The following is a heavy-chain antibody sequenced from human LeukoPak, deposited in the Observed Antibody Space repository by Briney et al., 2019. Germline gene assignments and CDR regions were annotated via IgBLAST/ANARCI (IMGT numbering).Heavy chain of an antibody. V-gene: IGHV4-4*09. J-gene: IGHJ4*02. D-gene: IGHD4-17*01. CDR1: GDSISSYY. Sequence: SETLSLTCTVSGDSISSYYWSWIRQPPGKELEWIGYIYTSVSTNYNPSLRSRVTMSVDTSKNQFSLKLSSVAAADTAVYYCARHARSDYANAKFDCWGQGALVTVSS. CDR3: ARHARSDYANAKFDC. CDR2: IYTSVST.